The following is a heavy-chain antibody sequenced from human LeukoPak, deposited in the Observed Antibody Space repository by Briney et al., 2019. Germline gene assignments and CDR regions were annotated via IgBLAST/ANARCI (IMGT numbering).Heavy chain of an antibody. Sequence: GGSLRLSCAASGFTFSSYSMNWVRQAPGKGLEWVSSISSSSSYIYYADSVKGRFTISRDNAKNSLYLQMNSLRAEDTAVYYCARGYRRDDILTGYYGDYFDYWGQGTLVTVSS. D-gene: IGHD3-9*01. V-gene: IGHV3-21*01. CDR3: ARGYRRDDILTGYYGDYFDY. J-gene: IGHJ4*02. CDR2: ISSSSSYI. CDR1: GFTFSSYS.